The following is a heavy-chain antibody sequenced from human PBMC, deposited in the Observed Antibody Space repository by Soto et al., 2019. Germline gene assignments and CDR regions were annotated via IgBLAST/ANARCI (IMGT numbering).Heavy chain of an antibody. D-gene: IGHD2-21*02. CDR3: TGFGGNSV. V-gene: IGHV3-23*05. J-gene: IGHJ4*02. CDR2: IWNNGRT. Sequence: LRLSCAASGFTFSTYAMTWVRQSTGKGLECVSVIWNNGRTSYADSVKGRFTISRDNSKNTVYLQMKSLRAEDTAMYYCTGFGGNSVWGQGTLVTVSS. CDR1: GFTFSTYA.